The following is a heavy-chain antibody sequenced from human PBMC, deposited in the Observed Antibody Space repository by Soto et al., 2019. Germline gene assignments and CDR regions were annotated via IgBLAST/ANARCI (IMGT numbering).Heavy chain of an antibody. V-gene: IGHV4-34*01. Sequence: SETLSLTCAVYGGSFSGYYWSWIRQPPGKGLEWIGEINHSGSTNYNPSLKSRVTISVDTSKNQFSLKLSSVTAADTAVYYCARVDGWSYYYYYGMDVWGQGTTVTVSS. CDR2: INHSGST. J-gene: IGHJ6*02. CDR1: GGSFSGYY. D-gene: IGHD2-8*01. CDR3: ARVDGWSYYYYYGMDV.